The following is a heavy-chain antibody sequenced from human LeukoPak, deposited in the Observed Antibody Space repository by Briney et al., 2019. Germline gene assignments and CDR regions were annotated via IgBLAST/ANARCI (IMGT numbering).Heavy chain of an antibody. CDR1: GGSTSSSSYY. CDR2: IYYSGST. J-gene: IGHJ4*02. CDR3: ARPAEIGVGVDY. V-gene: IGHV4-39*01. Sequence: SETLSLTYTVSGGSTSSSSYYWGWIRQPPGKGLEWIGSIYYSGSTYYNPSVKSRVTISVDTSKNQFSLKLSSVTAADTAVYYCARPAEIGVGVDYWGQGTLVTVSS. D-gene: IGHD3-3*01.